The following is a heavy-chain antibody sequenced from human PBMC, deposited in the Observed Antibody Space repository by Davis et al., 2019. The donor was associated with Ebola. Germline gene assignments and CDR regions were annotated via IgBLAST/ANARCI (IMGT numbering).Heavy chain of an antibody. V-gene: IGHV4-59*01. CDR2: LYTSGTT. Sequence: SETLSLTCGVSGDSISRSYWSWIRQPPGKGLEWIGNLYTSGTTNKNASLKSRLTILLDTSKNQLSLNLRPVTAADTAVYYCARLATYGMDVWGKGTTVTVSS. CDR1: GDSISRSY. CDR3: ARLATYGMDV. J-gene: IGHJ6*04.